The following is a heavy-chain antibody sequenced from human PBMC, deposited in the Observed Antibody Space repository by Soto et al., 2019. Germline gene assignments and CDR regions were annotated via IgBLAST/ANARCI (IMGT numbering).Heavy chain of an antibody. CDR1: GGSVSSGSYY. V-gene: IGHV4-61*01. CDR2: IYYSGST. J-gene: IGHJ5*02. D-gene: IGHD3-3*01. CDR3: ARVNYDFWSGYYFTFDP. Sequence: SETLSLTCTVSGGSVSSGSYYWSWIRQPPGKGLKWIGYIYYSGSTNYNPSLKSRVTISVDTSKNQFSLKLSSVTAADTAVYYCARVNYDFWSGYYFTFDPWGQGTLVTVS.